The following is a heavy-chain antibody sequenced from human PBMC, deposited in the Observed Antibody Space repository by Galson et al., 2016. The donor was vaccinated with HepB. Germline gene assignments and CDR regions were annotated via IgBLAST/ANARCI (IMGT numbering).Heavy chain of an antibody. J-gene: IGHJ2*01. V-gene: IGHV3-21*01. D-gene: IGHD3-3*01. CDR3: ARAGTIFGVDPWYFDL. CDR1: GFTFSSYS. Sequence: SLRLSCAPSGFTFSSYSMSWVRQAPGKGLEWISYISTRSTYIHYADSVKGRFTISRDNAKNSLYLQMNNLRAEDTAVYYCARAGTIFGVDPWYFDLWGRGTLVTVSS. CDR2: ISTRSTYI.